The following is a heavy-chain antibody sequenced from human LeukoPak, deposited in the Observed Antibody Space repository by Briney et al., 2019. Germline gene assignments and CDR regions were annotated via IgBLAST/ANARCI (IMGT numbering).Heavy chain of an antibody. CDR2: IKEDGSEE. CDR1: GFTFSSYW. V-gene: IGHV3-7*03. CDR3: VTPSVVVTAQ. Sequence: GGSLRLSCAASGFTFSSYWMSWVRQAPGKGLEWVANIKEDGSEEYYVDSGKGRFTISRGNTKNSLYLQMNSLRAEDTAVYYCVTPSVVVTAQGGQGTLVTVPS. J-gene: IGHJ4*02. D-gene: IGHD2-21*02.